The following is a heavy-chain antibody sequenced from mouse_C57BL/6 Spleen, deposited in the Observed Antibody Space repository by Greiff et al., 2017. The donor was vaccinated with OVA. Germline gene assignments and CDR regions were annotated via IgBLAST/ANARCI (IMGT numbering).Heavy chain of an antibody. CDR2: INPNNGGT. Sequence: EVQLHQSGPELVKPGASVKISCKASGYTFTDYYMNWVKQSHGKSLEWIGDINPNNGGTSYNQKFKGKATLTVDKSSSTAYMELRSLTSEDSAVYYCAIYGSSPYWGQGTLVTVSA. V-gene: IGHV1-26*01. CDR3: AIYGSSPY. CDR1: GYTFTDYY. D-gene: IGHD1-1*01. J-gene: IGHJ3*01.